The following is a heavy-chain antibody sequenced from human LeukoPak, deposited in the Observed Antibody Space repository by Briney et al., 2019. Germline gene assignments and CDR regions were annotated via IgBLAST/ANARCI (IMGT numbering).Heavy chain of an antibody. D-gene: IGHD4-23*01. CDR1: GFTVSSNY. J-gene: IGHJ3*02. CDR2: IYSGGST. Sequence: GGSLRLSCAASGFTVSSNYMSWVRQAPGKGLEWASVIYSGGSTYYADSVKGRFTISRDNSKNTLYLQMNSLRAEDTAVYYCASTVVTPYGAFDIWGQGTMVTVSS. V-gene: IGHV3-53*01. CDR3: ASTVVTPYGAFDI.